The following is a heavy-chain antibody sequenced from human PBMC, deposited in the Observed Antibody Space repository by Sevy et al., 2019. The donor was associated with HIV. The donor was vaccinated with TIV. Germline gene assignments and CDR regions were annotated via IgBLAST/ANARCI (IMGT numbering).Heavy chain of an antibody. J-gene: IGHJ5*02. D-gene: IGHD3-22*01. CDR1: GFTFSDYY. V-gene: IGHV3-11*01. Sequence: GGSLRLSCAASGFTFSDYYMSRIRQAPWKGLEWVSYISSSRSTIYYADSVKGRFTISRDNAKNSLYLQMNSLRAEDTAVYYCARDLRYYYDSSPFDPWGQGTLVTVSS. CDR3: ARDLRYYYDSSPFDP. CDR2: ISSSRSTI.